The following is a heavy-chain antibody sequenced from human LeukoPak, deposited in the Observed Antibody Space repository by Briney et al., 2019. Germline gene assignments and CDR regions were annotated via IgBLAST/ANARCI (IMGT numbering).Heavy chain of an antibody. J-gene: IGHJ4*02. CDR2: IYHSGST. Sequence: PSETLSLTCAVSGYSISSGYYWGWVRQPPGKGLEWIGSIYHSGSTYYNPSLKSRVTISVDTSKNQFSLKLSSVTAADTAVYYCARSSIAARGTPDNWGQGTLVTVSS. V-gene: IGHV4-38-2*01. CDR1: GYSISSGYY. CDR3: ARSSIAARGTPDN. D-gene: IGHD6-6*01.